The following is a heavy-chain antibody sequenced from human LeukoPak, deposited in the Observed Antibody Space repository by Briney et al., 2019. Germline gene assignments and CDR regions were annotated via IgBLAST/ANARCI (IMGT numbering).Heavy chain of an antibody. D-gene: IGHD6-13*01. Sequence: SETLSLTCIVSGGSISSYYWSWIRQPPGKGLEWIGYIYYSGSTNYNPSLKSRVTISVDTSENQFSPKLSSVTAADTAVYYCARTTEAHSWRTRYYDYYMDVWGKGTTVTVSS. CDR1: GGSISSYY. CDR3: ARTTEAHSWRTRYYDYYMDV. CDR2: IYYSGST. J-gene: IGHJ6*03. V-gene: IGHV4-59*01.